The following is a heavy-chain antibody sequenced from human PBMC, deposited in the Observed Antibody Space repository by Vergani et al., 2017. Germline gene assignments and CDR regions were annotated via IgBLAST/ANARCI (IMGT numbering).Heavy chain of an antibody. D-gene: IGHD1-1*01. CDR1: EYSFGNYW. V-gene: IGHV5-51*01. CDR2: IDPADSDT. CDR3: ARHTTYTDS. J-gene: IGHJ4*02. Sequence: EVELVQSGPEMRKPGESLKISCKGSEYSFGNYWMGWVRQMPGKGLEWMGIIDPADSDTRYSPSFQAQVTISADKSISTAFLQWDSLKASDTTLYYCARHTTYTDSWGQGTLVTVSS.